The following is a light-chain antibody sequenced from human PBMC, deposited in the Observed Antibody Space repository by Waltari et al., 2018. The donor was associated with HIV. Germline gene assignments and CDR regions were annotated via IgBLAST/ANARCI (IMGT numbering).Light chain of an antibody. CDR1: SGDIGGYHL. CDR2: EVS. V-gene: IGLV2-23*02. CDR3: CSYAGSNTLVS. Sequence: QSALAQPASVSGSPGQSITISCTGTSGDIGGYHLVSWYQQHPGKAPKLIIFEVSNRPSGVSNRFSGSKSGDTASLTISGLQAEDEADYYCCSYAGSNTLVSFGGGTKLTVL. J-gene: IGLJ2*01.